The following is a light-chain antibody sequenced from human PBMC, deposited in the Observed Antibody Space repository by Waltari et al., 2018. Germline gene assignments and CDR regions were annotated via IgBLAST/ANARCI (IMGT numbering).Light chain of an antibody. Sequence: QSALTQPRSVSGSPGQSVTISCTGTNSDVGGSLYVSGYHRRPGQAPKILIYYVTYRASGVPNRFSGSKSGNTASLTISGLRPDDEADYFCCSYADGNTYLFGSGTYVTVL. V-gene: IGLV2-11*01. CDR2: YVT. J-gene: IGLJ1*01. CDR3: CSYADGNTYL. CDR1: NSDVGGSLY.